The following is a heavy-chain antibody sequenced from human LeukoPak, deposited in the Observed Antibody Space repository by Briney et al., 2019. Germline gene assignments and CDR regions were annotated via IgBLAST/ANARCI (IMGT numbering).Heavy chain of an antibody. D-gene: IGHD2-21*02. CDR2: IYYTGST. J-gene: IGHJ4*02. CDR1: GGSISSTIYS. V-gene: IGHV4-39*01. CDR3: ARHSVVTAIDY. Sequence: PSETLSLTCTVSGGSISSTIYSWAWFGHPQGKGREWIASIYYTGSTYYNMSLKSRVIISVDTSNNQFSLKVRSVTATDTAVYYCARHSVVTAIDYWGQGTLVTVSS.